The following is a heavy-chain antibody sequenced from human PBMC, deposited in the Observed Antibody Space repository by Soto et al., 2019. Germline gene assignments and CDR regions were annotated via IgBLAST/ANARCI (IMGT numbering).Heavy chain of an antibody. CDR3: VKVGRKIAWGYYFDS. CDR2: ITWNSGSI. D-gene: IGHD7-27*01. V-gene: IGHV3-9*01. Sequence: EVLLVESGGGLVQPGRSLRLSCTASGFTFEDYAMHWVRQVPGKGLEWVSGITWNSGSIGYADSVRGRSTISRDNAKNPLYRQMDSLRVEDTALYYCVKVGRKIAWGYYFDSWGQGALVTVSS. CDR1: GFTFEDYA. J-gene: IGHJ4*02.